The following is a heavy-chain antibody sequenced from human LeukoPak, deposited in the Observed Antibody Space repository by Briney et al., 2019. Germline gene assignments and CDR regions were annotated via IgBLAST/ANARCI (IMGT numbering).Heavy chain of an antibody. J-gene: IGHJ6*02. Sequence: QSGGSLRLSCAASGFSVSSNYMSWVRQAPGKGLEWVSVIYSDGSTYYADSVKGRFTISRDNSKNTLFLQMNSLRAEDTAVYYCAREGYGMDVWGQGTTVTVSS. CDR2: IYSDGST. CDR1: GFSVSSNY. CDR3: AREGYGMDV. V-gene: IGHV3-53*01.